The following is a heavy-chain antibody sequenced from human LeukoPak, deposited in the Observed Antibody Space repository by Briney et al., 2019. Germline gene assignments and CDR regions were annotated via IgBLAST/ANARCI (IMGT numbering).Heavy chain of an antibody. CDR2: IYYSGNT. CDR1: GGSISSSSYY. Sequence: PSETLSLTCTVSGGSISSSSYYWGWIRQPPGKGLEWIGYIYYSGNTNYNPSLKSRVTISVDTSKNQFSLKLRSVTAADTAVYYCARGYGDYAAFDIWGQGTMVTVPS. V-gene: IGHV4-61*05. J-gene: IGHJ3*02. D-gene: IGHD4-17*01. CDR3: ARGYGDYAAFDI.